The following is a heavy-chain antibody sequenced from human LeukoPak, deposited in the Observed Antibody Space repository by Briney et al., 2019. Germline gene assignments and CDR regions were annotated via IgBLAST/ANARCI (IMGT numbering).Heavy chain of an antibody. Sequence: LSCAASGFTFTNYXMTWVRQAPGKGLEWVSSISSTSGYIFYADSVQGRFTISRDNAKSSLYLQMNSLRAEDTAVYYCARENGDXADXFDIWGQGTMVXVSS. D-gene: IGHD4-17*01. CDR2: ISSTSGYI. CDR3: ARENGDXADXFDI. J-gene: IGHJ3*02. V-gene: IGHV3-21*01. CDR1: GFTFTNYX.